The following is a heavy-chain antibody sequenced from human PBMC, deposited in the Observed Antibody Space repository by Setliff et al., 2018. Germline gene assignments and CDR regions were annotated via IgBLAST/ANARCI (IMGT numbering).Heavy chain of an antibody. CDR2: INTYNGDT. V-gene: IGHV1-18*01. CDR3: ARDAHDYDSSENPIVDY. D-gene: IGHD3-22*01. CDR1: GYTFTSYG. Sequence: ASVKVSCKASGYTFTSYGISWVRQAPGRGLEWMAYINTYNGDTYYAQKFQGRVTMTTDTSTSTASMELGSLRSDDTAMYYCARDAHDYDSSENPIVDYWGQGTLVTAPQ. J-gene: IGHJ4*02.